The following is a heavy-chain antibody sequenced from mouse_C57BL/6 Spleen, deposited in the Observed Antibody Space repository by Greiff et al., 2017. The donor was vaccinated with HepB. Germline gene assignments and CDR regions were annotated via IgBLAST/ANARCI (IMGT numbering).Heavy chain of an antibody. J-gene: IGHJ4*01. Sequence: VQLQQPGAELVKPGASVKLSCKASGYTFTSYWMHWVKQRPGQGLEWIGMIHPNSGSTNYNEKFKSKATLTVDKSSSTAYMQLSSLTSEDSAVYYCARYRDGGYAMDYWGQGTSVTVSS. CDR3: ARYRDGGYAMDY. D-gene: IGHD3-3*01. CDR1: GYTFTSYW. V-gene: IGHV1-64*01. CDR2: IHPNSGST.